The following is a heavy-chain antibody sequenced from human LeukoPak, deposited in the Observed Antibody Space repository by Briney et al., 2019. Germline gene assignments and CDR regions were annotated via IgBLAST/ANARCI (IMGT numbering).Heavy chain of an antibody. CDR2: IKPDGSAE. V-gene: IGHV3-7*01. Sequence: GGSLRLSCATSGFTFSSNWMSWVRHVPGRGLDWVANIKPDGSAEYYAASVKGRFTVSRDNAKNSLYLQMNSLRVEDTAVYYCARANKDRSLAGKKEFFQHWGQGTLVTVSS. D-gene: IGHD6-19*01. CDR1: GFTFSSNW. J-gene: IGHJ1*01. CDR3: ARANKDRSLAGKKEFFQH.